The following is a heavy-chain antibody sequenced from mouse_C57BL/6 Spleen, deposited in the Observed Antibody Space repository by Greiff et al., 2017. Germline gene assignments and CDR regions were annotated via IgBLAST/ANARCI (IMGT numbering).Heavy chain of an antibody. CDR1: GYTFTSYW. D-gene: IGHD1-1*01. CDR3: ARNYYYGSSPWYFDV. CDR2: IDPSDSYT. Sequence: QVQLQQPGAELVMPGASVKLSCKASGYTFTSYWMHWVKQRPGQGLEWIGEIDPSDSYTNYNQKFKGKSTLTVDKSSSTAYMQLSSLTYEDSAVYYCARNYYYGSSPWYFDVWGTGTTVTVSS. V-gene: IGHV1-69*01. J-gene: IGHJ1*03.